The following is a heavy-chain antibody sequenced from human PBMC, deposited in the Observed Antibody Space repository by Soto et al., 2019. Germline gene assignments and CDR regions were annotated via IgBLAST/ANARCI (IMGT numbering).Heavy chain of an antibody. CDR1: GGTSSTYP. CDR2: IIPIFGTT. CDR3: ARGLYCGGGCYSHFDY. Sequence: VQLVQSGAEVKKPGSSVKVSCKASGGTSSTYPLSWVRQPLGQGLDGMGGIIPIFGTTDYGQRFQGRVTITADESTNTAYMELSSLRSDDTAVYYCARGLYCGGGCYSHFDYWGQGTLVTVSS. J-gene: IGHJ4*02. V-gene: IGHV1-69*01. D-gene: IGHD2-21*02.